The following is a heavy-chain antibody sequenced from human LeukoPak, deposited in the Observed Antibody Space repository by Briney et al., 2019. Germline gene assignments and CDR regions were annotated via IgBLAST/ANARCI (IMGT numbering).Heavy chain of an antibody. Sequence: GGSLRLSCAASGFPFSSHGMSWVRQAPGKGLEWVSGIIGGGGSTYYADSVKGRFTISGDDSRNTLFLQMNSLRAEDTAVYYCAHGAMYQLDYWGQGTLVTVSS. J-gene: IGHJ4*02. CDR1: GFPFSSHG. V-gene: IGHV3-23*01. CDR3: AHGAMYQLDY. D-gene: IGHD2-2*01. CDR2: IIGGGGST.